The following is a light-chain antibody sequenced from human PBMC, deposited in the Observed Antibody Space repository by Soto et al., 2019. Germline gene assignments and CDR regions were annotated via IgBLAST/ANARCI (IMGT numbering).Light chain of an antibody. CDR1: SSDVGGYNY. J-gene: IGLJ1*01. CDR3: NSYTSSSTFV. V-gene: IGLV2-14*01. CDR2: GVT. Sequence: QSVLTQPASVSGSPGQSITISCTGTSSDVGGYNYVSWYQQHPGKAPKLMIYGVTNRPSGVSSRFSGSRSCNTASLTISGLQAEDEAEYFCNSYTSSSTFVFGTGTKVTVL.